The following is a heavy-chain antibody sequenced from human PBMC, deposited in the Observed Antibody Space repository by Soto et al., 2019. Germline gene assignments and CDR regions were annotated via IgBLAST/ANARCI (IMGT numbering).Heavy chain of an antibody. CDR2: IKSKTDGGTT. V-gene: IGHV3-15*07. D-gene: IGHD2-15*01. J-gene: IGHJ6*02. CDR3: TTSRICGGSCDQDYYYYCMDV. CDR1: GFTFSIAW. Sequence: GGSVRLSCAASGFTFSIAWMKWVRQAPGKGLEWVGRIKSKTDGGTTDYAAPVKGRFTISRDYSKNTPYLQMNSLKTEDTAVYYCTTSRICGGSCDQDYYYYCMDVWGQGTTVTVSS.